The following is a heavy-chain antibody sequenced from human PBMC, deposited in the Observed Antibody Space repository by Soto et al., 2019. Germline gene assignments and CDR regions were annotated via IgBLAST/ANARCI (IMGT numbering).Heavy chain of an antibody. Sequence: GGSLRLSCAASGFTFDDYAMHWVRQAPGKGLEWVSGISWNSGSIGYADSVKGRFTISRDNAKNSLYLQMNRLRAEDTALYYYAKENPSKYVFLTCYYIPGSPHRGYYYYYYMDVWGKGTTVTVSS. J-gene: IGHJ6*03. V-gene: IGHV3-9*01. CDR2: ISWNSGSI. CDR3: AKENPSKYVFLTCYYIPGSPHRGYYYYYYMDV. D-gene: IGHD3-9*01. CDR1: GFTFDDYA.